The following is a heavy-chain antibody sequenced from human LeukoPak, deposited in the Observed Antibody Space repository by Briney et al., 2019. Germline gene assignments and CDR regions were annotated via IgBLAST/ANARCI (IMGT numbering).Heavy chain of an antibody. D-gene: IGHD3-3*01. CDR2: IIPIVGIA. CDR3: ARGPGASWRFLEWLSEIGYYMDV. CDR1: GGTFSSYA. J-gene: IGHJ6*03. Sequence: GASVKVSCKASGGTFSSYAISWVRQAPGQGLEWMGTIIPIVGIANYAQKFQGRVTITADKSTSTAYMELSSLRSEDTAVYYCARGPGASWRFLEWLSEIGYYMDVWGKGTTVTVSS. V-gene: IGHV1-69*04.